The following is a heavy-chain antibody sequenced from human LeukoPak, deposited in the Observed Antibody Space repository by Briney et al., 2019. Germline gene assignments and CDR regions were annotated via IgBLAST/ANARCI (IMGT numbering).Heavy chain of an antibody. CDR1: GFTFSSYW. Sequence: PGGSLRLSCAASGFTFSSYWMHWVRQAPGKGLVWVSRIDSDGSSTNYADSVKGRFTISRDNAKNTLYLQMNSLRAEDTAVYYCASVYSGYDDYWGQGTLVTVSS. D-gene: IGHD5-12*01. CDR3: ASVYSGYDDY. J-gene: IGHJ4*02. CDR2: IDSDGSST. V-gene: IGHV3-74*01.